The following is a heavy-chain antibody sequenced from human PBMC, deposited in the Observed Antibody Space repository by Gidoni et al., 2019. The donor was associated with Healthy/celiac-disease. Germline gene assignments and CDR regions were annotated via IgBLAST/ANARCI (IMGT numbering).Heavy chain of an antibody. Sequence: VQLVQSGAEVQKPGSSVKVSCKASGGTFSSYALSWVRQAPGQGLEWMGRIIPILGIANYAQKFQGRVTITADKATSIAYRELSSLRSEDTAVYYCARVSDTYYYGSGSYEWFDPWGQGTLVTVSS. J-gene: IGHJ5*02. D-gene: IGHD3-10*01. V-gene: IGHV1-69*04. CDR2: IIPILGIA. CDR3: ARVSDTYYYGSGSYEWFDP. CDR1: GGTFSSYA.